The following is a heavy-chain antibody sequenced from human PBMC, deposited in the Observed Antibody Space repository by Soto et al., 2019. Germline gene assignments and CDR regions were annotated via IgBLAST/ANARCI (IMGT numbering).Heavy chain of an antibody. Sequence: EVQLVQSGGGLVQPGGSLRLSCAASGLTLSDHYMDWVRQTPGKGLEWIGRSRNKVIGYTTEYAASVKGRFTISIDDSKNSLYLQLHCLRTDDTVVYYFVIGAPPFDAWGQGTLVTVSS. CDR3: VIGAPPFDA. V-gene: IGHV3-72*01. CDR1: GLTLSDHY. CDR2: SRNKVIGYTT. J-gene: IGHJ4*02.